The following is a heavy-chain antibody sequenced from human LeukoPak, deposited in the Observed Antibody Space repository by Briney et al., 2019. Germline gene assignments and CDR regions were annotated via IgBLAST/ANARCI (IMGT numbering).Heavy chain of an antibody. V-gene: IGHV3-53*01. CDR3: ARVAVGYAFDI. D-gene: IGHD1-26*01. CDR2: IYSGGST. Sequence: GGSLRLSCAASGFTFSSYSMNWVRQAPGEGLEWVSVIYSGGSTYYADSVKGRFTISRDNSKNTLYLQMNSLRAEDTAVYYCARVAVGYAFDIWGQGTMVTVSS. J-gene: IGHJ3*02. CDR1: GFTFSSYS.